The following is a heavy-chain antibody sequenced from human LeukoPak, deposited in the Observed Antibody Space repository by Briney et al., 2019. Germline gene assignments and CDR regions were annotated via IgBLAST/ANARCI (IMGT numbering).Heavy chain of an antibody. D-gene: IGHD6-13*01. CDR1: GITFSGFG. J-gene: IGHJ3*02. CDR2: ISYDGSHT. CDR3: AKGDSSSWYNYGLDI. Sequence: PGGSLRLSCAASGITFSGFGMHWVRQAPGKGLEWVAVISYDGSHTYYADSVKGRFTISRDNSKNTLYLQMSSLRPDDTALFYCAKGDSSSWYNYGLDIWGQGTMVTVSS. V-gene: IGHV3-30*18.